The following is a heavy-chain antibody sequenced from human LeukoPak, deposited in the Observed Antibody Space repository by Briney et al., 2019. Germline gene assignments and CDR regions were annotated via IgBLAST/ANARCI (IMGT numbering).Heavy chain of an antibody. J-gene: IGHJ3*02. V-gene: IGHV4-59*01. CDR3: ARDLGNMIHDAFDI. CDR2: IYYSGST. D-gene: IGHD3-16*01. CDR1: GGSISSYY. Sequence: SETLSLTCTVSGGSISSYYWSRIRQPPGKGLEWVGYIYYSGSTNYNPSLKSRVTISVDTSKNQFSLKLSSVTAADTAVYYCARDLGNMIHDAFDIWGQGTMVTVSS.